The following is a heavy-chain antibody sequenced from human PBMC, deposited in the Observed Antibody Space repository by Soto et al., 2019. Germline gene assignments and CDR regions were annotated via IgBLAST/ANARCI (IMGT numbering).Heavy chain of an antibody. V-gene: IGHV5-10-1*01. D-gene: IGHD3-22*01. CDR1: GYSFTSYW. Sequence: GESLKISCKGSGYSFTSYWISWVRQMPGKGLEWMGRIDPSDSYTNYSPSFQGHVTISADKSISTAYLQWSSLKASDTAMYYCARHGLYYYDSSGYSRSHYGMDVWGQGTTVTAP. CDR2: IDPSDSYT. CDR3: ARHGLYYYDSSGYSRSHYGMDV. J-gene: IGHJ6*02.